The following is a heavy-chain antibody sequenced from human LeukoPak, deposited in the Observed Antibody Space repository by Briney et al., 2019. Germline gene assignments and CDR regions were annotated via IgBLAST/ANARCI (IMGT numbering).Heavy chain of an antibody. D-gene: IGHD1-26*01. J-gene: IGHJ4*02. CDR1: GFTFNSYS. CDR3: ARDRGGSYSAIDY. V-gene: IGHV3-48*04. Sequence: GGSLRLSCAASGFTFNSYSMNWVRQAPGEGLEWVSFISSNSSTIYYADSVKGRFTISRDNAKNSLYLQMNSLRAEDTAVYYCARDRGGSYSAIDYWGQGTLVPVSS. CDR2: ISSNSSTI.